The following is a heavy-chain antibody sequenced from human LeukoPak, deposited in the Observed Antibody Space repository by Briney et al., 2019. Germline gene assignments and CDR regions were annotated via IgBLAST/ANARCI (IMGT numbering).Heavy chain of an antibody. J-gene: IGHJ4*02. Sequence: GGSLRLSCAASGFTFSSYAMHWVRQAPGKGLEWVAVISYDGSNKYYADSMKGRFTISRDNSKNTLYLQMNSLRAEDTAVYYCASATIFGVVIYYWGQGTLVTVSS. D-gene: IGHD3-3*01. CDR3: ASATIFGVVIYY. CDR2: ISYDGSNK. V-gene: IGHV3-30*04. CDR1: GFTFSSYA.